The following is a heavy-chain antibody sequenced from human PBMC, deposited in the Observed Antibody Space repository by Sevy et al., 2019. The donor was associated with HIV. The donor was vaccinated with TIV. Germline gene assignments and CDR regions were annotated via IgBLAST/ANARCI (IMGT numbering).Heavy chain of an antibody. CDR3: TTDVTMIVVVISHY. J-gene: IGHJ4*02. CDR1: GFTFSNAW. V-gene: IGHV3-15*01. CDR2: IKSKTDGGTT. Sequence: GGSLRLSCAASGFTFSNAWMSWVRQAPGKGLEWVGRIKSKTDGGTTDYAAPVKGRFTISRDDSKNTLYLQMNSLKTEDTAVYYCTTDVTMIVVVISHYWSQGTLVTVSS. D-gene: IGHD3-22*01.